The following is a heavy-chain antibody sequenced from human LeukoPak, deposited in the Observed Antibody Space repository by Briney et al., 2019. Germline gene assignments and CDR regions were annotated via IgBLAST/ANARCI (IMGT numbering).Heavy chain of an antibody. Sequence: SEILSLTCTVSGASFSSGDQYWNWIRQSPGKGLEWIGSIHPSGGLYNNPSLESRVTISIDTSKNQFSLNLNSVTAADTAVYFCSRGLDSRKLGYWGQGTLVTVSS. D-gene: IGHD3-22*01. CDR1: GASFSSGDQY. CDR2: IHPSGGL. CDR3: SRGLDSRKLGY. J-gene: IGHJ4*02. V-gene: IGHV4-31*03.